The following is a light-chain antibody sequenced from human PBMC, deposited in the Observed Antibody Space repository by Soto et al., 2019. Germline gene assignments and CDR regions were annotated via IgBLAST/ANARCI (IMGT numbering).Light chain of an antibody. Sequence: QSALTQPASVSGSPGQSITISCTGTSSDIGHYDYVSWYQQHPGKAPKLMIYHVTYRPSGVSNRYSGSKSGNSASLTISGLQADDEAHYYCCSLTTSHTYVFGSGTTVTVL. V-gene: IGLV2-14*03. CDR2: HVT. CDR3: CSLTTSHTYV. J-gene: IGLJ1*01. CDR1: SSDIGHYDY.